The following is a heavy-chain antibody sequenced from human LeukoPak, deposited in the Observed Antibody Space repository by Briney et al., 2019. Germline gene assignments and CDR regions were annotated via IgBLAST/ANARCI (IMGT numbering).Heavy chain of an antibody. Sequence: GGSLRLSCAASGFTFSSYSMNWVRQAPGKGLEWVSSISSSSSYIYYADSVKGRFTISRDNAKNSLYLQMNSLRAEDTAVYYCARKWELLNYYYGMDVWGQGTTVTVS. CDR3: ARKWELLNYYYGMDV. V-gene: IGHV3-21*01. CDR2: ISSSSSYI. D-gene: IGHD1-26*01. CDR1: GFTFSSYS. J-gene: IGHJ6*02.